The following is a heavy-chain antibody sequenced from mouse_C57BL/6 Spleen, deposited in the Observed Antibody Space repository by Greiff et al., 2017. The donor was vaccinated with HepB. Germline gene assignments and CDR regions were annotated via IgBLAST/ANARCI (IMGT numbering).Heavy chain of an antibody. CDR2: IHPSDSDT. V-gene: IGHV1-74*01. CDR1: GYTFTSYW. J-gene: IGHJ2*01. CDR3: AIEIWITTVVAPLDY. Sequence: QVQLQQPGADLVKPGASVKVSCKASGYTFTSYWMHWVKQRPGQGLEWIGRIHPSDSDTNYNQKFKGKATLTVDNSSSTAYMQLSSLTSEDAAVYYCAIEIWITTVVAPLDYWGQGTTLTVSS. D-gene: IGHD1-1*01.